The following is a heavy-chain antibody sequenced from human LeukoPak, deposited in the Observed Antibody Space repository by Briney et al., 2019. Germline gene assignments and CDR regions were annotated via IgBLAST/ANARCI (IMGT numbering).Heavy chain of an antibody. CDR1: GYSISSGFY. V-gene: IGHV4-38-2*01. J-gene: IGHJ4*02. D-gene: IGHD3-22*01. CDR3: ARYHDSSDY. Sequence: SETLSLTCAVSGYSISSGFYWGWIRQPPGGGLEWIGTIYHSGSTFYNPSLKSRVTISVDTSQNQFSLKLSSVTAADTAVYYCARYHDSSDYWGQGTLVTVSS. CDR2: IYHSGST.